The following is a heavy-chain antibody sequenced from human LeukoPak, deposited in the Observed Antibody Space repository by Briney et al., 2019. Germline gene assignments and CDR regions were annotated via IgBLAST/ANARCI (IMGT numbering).Heavy chain of an antibody. Sequence: QPGGSLRLSCAASGSTLTYYAMHWVRQAPGKGLEWVAVTSYDGNKKYYADSVKGRFTISRDNAKNTLYLQMNSLRAEDTAVYYCARVSSGSYFGYYYYYMDVWGKGTTVTVSS. V-gene: IGHV3-30*07. CDR3: ARVSSGSYFGYYYYYMDV. CDR2: TSYDGNKK. D-gene: IGHD1-26*01. CDR1: GSTLTYYA. J-gene: IGHJ6*03.